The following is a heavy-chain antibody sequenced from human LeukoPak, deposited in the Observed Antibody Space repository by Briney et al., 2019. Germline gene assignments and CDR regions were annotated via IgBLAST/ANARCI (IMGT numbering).Heavy chain of an antibody. D-gene: IGHD3-22*01. CDR2: ISSSSSYI. CDR3: ANYDTTGFYFDQ. J-gene: IGHJ4*02. Sequence: GGSLRLSCAASGFTFSSYSMNWVRQAPGKGLEWVSSISSSSSYIYYADSVKGRFVISRDNSKNTLYLQMFSLRAEDTAMYYCANYDTTGFYFDQWGQGTLVTVSS. V-gene: IGHV3-21*04. CDR1: GFTFSSYS.